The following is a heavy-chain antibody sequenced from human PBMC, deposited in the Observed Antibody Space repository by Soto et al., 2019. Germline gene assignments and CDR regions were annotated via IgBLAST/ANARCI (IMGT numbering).Heavy chain of an antibody. Sequence: GGSLRLSCAASGFTFSTYWMHWVRQPPGKGLVWVSHINSDGSSTTYADSVQGRFTISRDNAKNTLFLQMNSLRAEDTAVYYCVRDYYAMDYWGQGTLVTVSS. CDR3: VRDYYAMDY. D-gene: IGHD3-9*01. J-gene: IGHJ4*02. CDR1: GFTFSTYW. CDR2: INSDGSST. V-gene: IGHV3-74*01.